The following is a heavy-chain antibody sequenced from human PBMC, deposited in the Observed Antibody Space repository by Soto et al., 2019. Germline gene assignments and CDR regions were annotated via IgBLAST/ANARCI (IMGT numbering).Heavy chain of an antibody. CDR3: AADRGTAGMFGV. D-gene: IGHD6-19*01. J-gene: IGHJ4*02. CDR2: IVVGSGNT. Sequence: GASVNVSCKASGFTFTSSAVQWVRQARGQRLEWIGWIVVGSGNTNYAQKFQERVTITRDMSTSTAYMELSSLRSEDTAVYYCAADRGTAGMFGVWGQGTLVTVSS. V-gene: IGHV1-58*01. CDR1: GFTFTSSA.